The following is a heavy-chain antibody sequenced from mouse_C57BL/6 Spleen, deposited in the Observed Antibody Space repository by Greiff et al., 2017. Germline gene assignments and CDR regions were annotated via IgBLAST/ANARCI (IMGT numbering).Heavy chain of an antibody. CDR2: INPSTGGT. Sequence: VQLKQSGPELVKPGASVKISCKASGYSFTGYYMNWVKQSPEKSLEWIGEINPSTGGTTYNQKFKAKATLTVDKSSSTAYMQLKSLTSEDSAVYYCATNYYGSSYWYFDVWGTGTTVTVSS. D-gene: IGHD1-1*01. CDR1: GYSFTGYY. J-gene: IGHJ1*03. V-gene: IGHV1-42*01. CDR3: ATNYYGSSYWYFDV.